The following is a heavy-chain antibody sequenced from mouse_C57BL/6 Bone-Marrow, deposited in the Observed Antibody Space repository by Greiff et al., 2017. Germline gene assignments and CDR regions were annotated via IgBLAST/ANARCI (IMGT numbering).Heavy chain of an antibody. J-gene: IGHJ4*01. D-gene: IGHD1-1*01. Sequence: QVQLQQPGAELVKPGASVKMSCKASGYTFTSYWITWVKQRPGQGLEWIGDIYPGRGSTNYNEKFKSKATLTVDTSSSTAYMQLSSLTSEDSAVYYCARAHYYGSSYGYAMDYWGQGTSVTVSS. CDR1: GYTFTSYW. V-gene: IGHV1-55*01. CDR2: IYPGRGST. CDR3: ARAHYYGSSYGYAMDY.